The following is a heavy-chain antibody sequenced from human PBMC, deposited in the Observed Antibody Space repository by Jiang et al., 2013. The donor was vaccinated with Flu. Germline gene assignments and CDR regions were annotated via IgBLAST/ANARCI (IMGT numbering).Heavy chain of an antibody. Sequence: VQLLESGGDLVQPGGSLRLSCAASGFTFSSYAMSWVRQAPGKGLEWVSAITGSDSSSYYADSVKGRFTISRDNSKNTLYLQMNSLRAEDTAVYYCAKDNTNGGSYFDAFDIWGQGTTVTVSS. J-gene: IGHJ3*02. V-gene: IGHV3-23*01. CDR2: ITGSDSSS. CDR1: GFTFSSYA. D-gene: IGHD1-26*01. CDR3: AKDNTNGGSYFDAFDI.